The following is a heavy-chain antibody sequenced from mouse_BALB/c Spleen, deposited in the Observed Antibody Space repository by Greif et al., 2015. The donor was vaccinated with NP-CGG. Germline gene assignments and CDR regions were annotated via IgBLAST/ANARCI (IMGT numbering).Heavy chain of an antibody. D-gene: IGHD2-3*01. CDR3: NAFYDLYAMDY. CDR2: IDPENGDT. CDR1: GFNIKDYY. J-gene: IGHJ4*01. V-gene: IGHV14-4*02. Sequence: EVQLQQSGAELVRSGASVKLSCTASGFNIKDYYMHWVKQRPEQGLEWIGWIDPENGDTEYAPKFQGKATMTADTSSNTAYLQLSSLTSEDTAVYYCNAFYDLYAMDYWGQGTSVTVSS.